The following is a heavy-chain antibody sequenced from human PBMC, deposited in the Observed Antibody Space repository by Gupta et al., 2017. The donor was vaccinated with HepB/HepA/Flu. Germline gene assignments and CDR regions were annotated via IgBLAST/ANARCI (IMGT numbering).Heavy chain of an antibody. CDR1: GGPFSGYY. D-gene: IGHD3-22*01. V-gene: IGHV4-34*01. CDR2: SNHRGST. Sequence: QVQLQQWGAGLLKPSETLSLSCAVSGGPFSGYYWSWIRQPPGKGLEWIGESNHRGSTNYNPSLKSRVTMSVATSKNQCALELSSVTAPDTAVYYCARAFRPVSSGRYFYMDVWVKGTTVNVSS. J-gene: IGHJ6*03. CDR3: ARAFRPVSSGRYFYMDV.